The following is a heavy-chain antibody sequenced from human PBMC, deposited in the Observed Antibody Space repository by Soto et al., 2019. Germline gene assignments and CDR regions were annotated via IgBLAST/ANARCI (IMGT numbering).Heavy chain of an antibody. V-gene: IGHV3-33*01. CDR2: IWYDGSDK. Sequence: QVQLVESGGGVVQPGRTLRLSCAASGFTFSNYGMHWVRQAPGEGLEWVALIWYDGSDKYYEESVKGRFTISRDNSKNTLYLQINSLRVEDTAVYYCARVPHYGSGKAFDYWGQGTLVTVSS. D-gene: IGHD3-10*01. J-gene: IGHJ4*02. CDR3: ARVPHYGSGKAFDY. CDR1: GFTFSNYG.